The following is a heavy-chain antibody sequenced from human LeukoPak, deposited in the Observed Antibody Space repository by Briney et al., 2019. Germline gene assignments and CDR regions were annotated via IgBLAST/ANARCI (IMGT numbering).Heavy chain of an antibody. CDR3: ARRGHYYDSSGYFDY. D-gene: IGHD3-22*01. CDR1: GYTFTSYG. V-gene: IGHV1-18*01. J-gene: IGHJ4*02. CDR2: ISAYNGNT. Sequence: ASVKVSCKASGYTFTSYGISWVRQAPGQGLEWMGWISAYNGNTNYAQKLQGRVTMTTDTSTSTAYMELRSLRSDDTAVYYCARRGHYYDSSGYFDYWGQGTLVTVSS.